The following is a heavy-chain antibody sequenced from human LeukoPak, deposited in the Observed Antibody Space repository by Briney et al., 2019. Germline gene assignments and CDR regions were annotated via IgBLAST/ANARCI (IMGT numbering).Heavy chain of an antibody. D-gene: IGHD4-17*01. CDR2: INPRGGST. Sequence: ASVKVSCKASGYTFTRNYMHWVRQAPGQGLEWMGIINPRGGSTTYAQKFQGRLTMTRDTSTSTVYMELSSLRSEDTAVYYCAREDADYTFSFDFWGQGTLVAVSS. V-gene: IGHV1-46*01. CDR3: AREDADYTFSFDF. CDR1: GYTFTRNY. J-gene: IGHJ4*02.